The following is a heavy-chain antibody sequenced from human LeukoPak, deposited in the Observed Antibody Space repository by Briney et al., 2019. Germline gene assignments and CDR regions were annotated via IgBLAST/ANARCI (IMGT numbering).Heavy chain of an antibody. Sequence: SETLSLTCTVSGGSIRSSGYYWGWIRQPPGKGLEWNGSIYSSGSTYYNPSLKSRVTISVDTSKSQFSLKLSSVTAADTAVYYCASRSDDRSLYYFDYWGQGTLVTVSS. CDR1: GGSIRSSGYY. J-gene: IGHJ4*02. V-gene: IGHV4-39*01. CDR3: ASRSDDRSLYYFDY. CDR2: IYSSGST. D-gene: IGHD3-22*01.